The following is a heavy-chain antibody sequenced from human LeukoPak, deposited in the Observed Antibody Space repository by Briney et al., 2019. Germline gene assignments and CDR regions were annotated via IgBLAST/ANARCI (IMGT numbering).Heavy chain of an antibody. CDR2: ISYDGSNK. J-gene: IGHJ4*02. V-gene: IGHV3-30*04. CDR1: GFTFSSYA. CDR3: AKVLWQQLFDY. D-gene: IGHD6-13*01. Sequence: PGGSLRLSCAASGFTFSSYAMHWVRQAPGKGLEWVAVISYDGSNKYYADSVKGRFTISRDNSKNTLYLQMNSLRADDTAVYYCAKVLWQQLFDYWGQGTLVTVSS.